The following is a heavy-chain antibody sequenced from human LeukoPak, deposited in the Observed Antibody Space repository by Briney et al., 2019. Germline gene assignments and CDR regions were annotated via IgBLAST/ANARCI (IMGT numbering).Heavy chain of an antibody. Sequence: GGSLRLSCAASGFTFSSYSMNWVRQAPGKGLEWVSGISWNSGSIGYADSVKGRFTISRDNAKNSLYLQMNSLRAEDTALYYCAKGRYYGSGSWVDYWGQGTLVTVSS. J-gene: IGHJ4*02. D-gene: IGHD3-10*01. CDR2: ISWNSGSI. CDR1: GFTFSSYS. V-gene: IGHV3-9*01. CDR3: AKGRYYGSGSWVDY.